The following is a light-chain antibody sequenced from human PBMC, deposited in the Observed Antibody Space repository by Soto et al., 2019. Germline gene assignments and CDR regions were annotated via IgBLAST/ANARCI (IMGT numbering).Light chain of an antibody. CDR1: QSISNY. CDR3: QPSHSTPT. Sequence: DIQMTQSPSSLSASVGDRVTITCRASQSISNYLNWYQQKPGKAPKLLIYTASSLQSAVPSRFSGSGFGTDFTLTISSLQSEYFATYYCQPSHSTPTFGQGTKVEIK. V-gene: IGKV1-39*01. J-gene: IGKJ1*01. CDR2: TAS.